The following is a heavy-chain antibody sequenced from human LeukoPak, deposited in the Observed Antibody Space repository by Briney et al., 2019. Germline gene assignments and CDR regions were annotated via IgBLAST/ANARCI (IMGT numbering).Heavy chain of an antibody. Sequence: ASVKVSCTVSGYTLTELSMHWVRQAPGKGLEWMGGFDPEDGETIYAQKFQGRVTMTEDTSTDTAYMELSSLRSEDTAVYYCATRPMYYYDSSGYPPFDYWGQGTLVTVSS. CDR3: ATRPMYYYDSSGYPPFDY. V-gene: IGHV1-24*01. CDR2: FDPEDGET. J-gene: IGHJ4*02. CDR1: GYTLTELS. D-gene: IGHD3-22*01.